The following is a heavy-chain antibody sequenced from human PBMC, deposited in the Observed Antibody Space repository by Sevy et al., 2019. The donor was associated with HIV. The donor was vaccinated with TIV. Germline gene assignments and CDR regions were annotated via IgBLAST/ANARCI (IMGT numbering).Heavy chain of an antibody. Sequence: QLGGSLRLSCAASGFTFSKYSMSWVRQPPGKGLEWVSTLSFGCGEINYADSVKGRFTISRDNSKGSVYLQMNNLRPEDTAVYYCAREGCTKPHDYWGQGTLVTVSS. J-gene: IGHJ4*02. D-gene: IGHD2-8*01. CDR3: AREGCTKPHDY. CDR2: LSFGCGEI. V-gene: IGHV3-23*01. CDR1: GFTFSKYS.